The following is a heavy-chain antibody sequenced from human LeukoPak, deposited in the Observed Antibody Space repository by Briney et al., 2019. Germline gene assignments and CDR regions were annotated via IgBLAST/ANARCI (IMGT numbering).Heavy chain of an antibody. CDR2: IYPGDSDT. Sequence: GESLKISCQGSGYSFTSYWIAWVRQMPGKGLEWMGIIYPGDSDTRYSPSFQGQVTMSADKSISTAYLQWSSLKASDTAMYYCARQEASFGTRYFDSWGQGILVTVSS. V-gene: IGHV5-51*01. CDR1: GYSFTSYW. CDR3: ARQEASFGTRYFDS. J-gene: IGHJ4*02. D-gene: IGHD3-16*01.